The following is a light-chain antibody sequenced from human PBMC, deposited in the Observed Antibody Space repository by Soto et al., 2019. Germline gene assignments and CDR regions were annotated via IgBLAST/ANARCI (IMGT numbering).Light chain of an antibody. Sequence: EIVMTQSPATLSVSPGERATLSCRASQSVGNDLAWYQQKPGQAPRLLIHGVSTRATGIPARFSGSGSGTEFTLTISSLQSEDFAVYYCQQYDYWPRTVGQGTKV. CDR1: QSVGND. CDR2: GVS. J-gene: IGKJ1*01. CDR3: QQYDYWPRT. V-gene: IGKV3-15*01.